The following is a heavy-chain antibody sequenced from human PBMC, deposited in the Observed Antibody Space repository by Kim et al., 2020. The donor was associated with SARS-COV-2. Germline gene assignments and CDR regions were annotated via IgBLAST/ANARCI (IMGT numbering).Heavy chain of an antibody. CDR3: AKQRGHSSGAFDI. Sequence: YDDPVTDRLTISRDNSKTTLYLQMNSRRAEDTAIYYCAKQRGHSSGAFDIWGQGTMVTVSS. V-gene: IGHV3-23*01. D-gene: IGHD3-10*01. J-gene: IGHJ3*02.